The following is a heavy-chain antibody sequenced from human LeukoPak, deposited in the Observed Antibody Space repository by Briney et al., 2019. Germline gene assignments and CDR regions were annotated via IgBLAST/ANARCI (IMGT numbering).Heavy chain of an antibody. CDR2: INAGNGNT. CDR3: ARDSGSGNNDY. V-gene: IGHV1-3*01. D-gene: IGHD1-26*01. J-gene: IGHJ4*02. CDR1: GYTFTSYA. Sequence: ASVKVSCKASGYTFTSYAMHWVRQAPGQRLEWMGWINAGNGNTKYSQKFQGRVTITRDTSASTAYMELSSLRSEDAAVYHCARDSGSGNNDYWGQGTLVTVSS.